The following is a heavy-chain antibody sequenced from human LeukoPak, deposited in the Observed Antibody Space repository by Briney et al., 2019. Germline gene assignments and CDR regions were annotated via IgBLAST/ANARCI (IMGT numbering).Heavy chain of an antibody. CDR1: GFTFSTYA. CDR3: AKSGGLSGSGRLAMDV. D-gene: IGHD3-10*01. Sequence: PGGSLRLSCAASGFTFSTYAMSWVRLAQGKGLEWVSGISCSGGSTYYADSVEGRFTSSRDNSHNTLYVQMNSLRVEDTAVYYCAKSGGLSGSGRLAMDVWGQGTTVTVAS. V-gene: IGHV3-23*01. J-gene: IGHJ6*02. CDR2: ISCSGGST.